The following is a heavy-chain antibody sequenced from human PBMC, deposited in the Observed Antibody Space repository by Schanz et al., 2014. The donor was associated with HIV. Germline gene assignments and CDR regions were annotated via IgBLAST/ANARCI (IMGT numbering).Heavy chain of an antibody. CDR3: RGYRFYYGVDF. V-gene: IGHV3-49*05. D-gene: IGHD5-18*01. J-gene: IGHJ6*02. CDR2: SRVKSDSYAT. CDR1: GFTFGDYA. Sequence: EVHLVESGGGLIKPGRSQRLSCTSSGFTFGDYAMSWFRQAPGKGLEWVARSRVKSDSYATEYAASVTGRFTISRDDSKNSVYLQMNSLNIEDTAVYYCRGYRFYYGVDFWGQGTTVTVSS.